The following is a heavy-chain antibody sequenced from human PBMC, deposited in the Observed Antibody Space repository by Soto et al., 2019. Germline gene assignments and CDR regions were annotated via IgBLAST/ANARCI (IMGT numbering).Heavy chain of an antibody. CDR2: IKQDGSEE. J-gene: IGHJ6*02. D-gene: IGHD6-13*01. V-gene: IGHV3-7*01. CDR1: GFTFSSDW. CDR3: ARIAASGRGWDV. Sequence: EVQLVESGGGLVQPGGSLRLSCVDSGFTFSSDWMSWVRQAPVKGLEWVGNIKQDGSEENYVDSVKGRFTISRDNAKNSMYLQMNGLRAEDTAVYYCARIAASGRGWDVWGQGTTVVVSS.